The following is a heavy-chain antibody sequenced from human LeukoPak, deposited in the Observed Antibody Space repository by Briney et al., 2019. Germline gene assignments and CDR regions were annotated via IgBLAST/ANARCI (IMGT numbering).Heavy chain of an antibody. CDR3: ARDCGTSCSSHYMDV. D-gene: IGHD2-2*01. V-gene: IGHV1-69*13. Sequence: ASVKVSCKASGGTFSSYAISWVRQAPGQGLEWMGGIIPIFGTANYAQKFQGRVTITADESTSTAYMELSSLRSEDTAVYYCARDCGTSCSSHYMDVWGKGTTVTVSS. CDR2: IIPIFGTA. J-gene: IGHJ6*03. CDR1: GGTFSSYA.